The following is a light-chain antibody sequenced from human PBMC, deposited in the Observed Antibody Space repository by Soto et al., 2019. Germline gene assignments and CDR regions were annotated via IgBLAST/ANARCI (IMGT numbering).Light chain of an antibody. Sequence: DIQMTQSPSTLSASVGDRVTITCRASQSISTWLAWYQQKPGKAPKLLIYKASSLSNGVPSRFSGSGSGTEFTLTIYSLQPDDFASYYCQQYNGYPHPFGQGTKLEIK. V-gene: IGKV1-5*03. CDR3: QQYNGYPHP. CDR2: KAS. CDR1: QSISTW. J-gene: IGKJ2*01.